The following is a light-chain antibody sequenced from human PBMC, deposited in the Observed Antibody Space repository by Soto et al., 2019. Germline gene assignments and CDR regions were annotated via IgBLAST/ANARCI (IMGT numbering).Light chain of an antibody. CDR1: QSSSRW. Sequence: DIPMTQSPSTLSASVGDRVTITCRASQSSSRWLAWYQQKPGKAPKLLIYKASSLESGVPPRFSGSGSGTEFTLTISSLQPDDFGTYYCQQYNSNFGQGTKLEIK. J-gene: IGKJ2*01. CDR2: KAS. V-gene: IGKV1-5*03. CDR3: QQYNSN.